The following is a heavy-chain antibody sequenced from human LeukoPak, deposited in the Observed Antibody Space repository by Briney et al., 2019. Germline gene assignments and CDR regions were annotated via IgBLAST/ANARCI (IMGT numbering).Heavy chain of an antibody. D-gene: IGHD3-16*01. CDR2: INPNSGGT. CDR3: ARPIMITFGGVCAFDI. V-gene: IGHV1-2*06. Sequence: WASVKVSCKASGYTFTGYYMHWVRQAPGQGLEWMGRINPNSGGTNYAQKFQGRVTMTRDTSISAAYMELSRLRSDGTAVYYCARPIMITFGGVCAFDIWGQGTMVTVSS. J-gene: IGHJ3*02. CDR1: GYTFTGYY.